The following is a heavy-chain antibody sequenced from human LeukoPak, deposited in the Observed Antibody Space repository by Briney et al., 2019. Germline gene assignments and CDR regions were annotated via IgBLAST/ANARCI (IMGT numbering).Heavy chain of an antibody. V-gene: IGHV1-2*02. CDR3: ARLRFVALRDTYYYYYYMDV. CDR2: INPNSGGT. CDR1: GYTFTGYY. J-gene: IGHJ6*03. Sequence: GASVKVSCKASGYTFTGYYMHWVRQAPEQGLEWMGWINPNSGGTNYAQKFQGRVTMTRDTSISTAYMELSRLRSDDTAVYYCARLRFVALRDTYYYYYYMDVWGKGTTVTISS. D-gene: IGHD3-10*01.